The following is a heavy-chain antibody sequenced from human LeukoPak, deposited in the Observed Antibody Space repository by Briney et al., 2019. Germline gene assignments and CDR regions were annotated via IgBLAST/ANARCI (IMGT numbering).Heavy chain of an antibody. J-gene: IGHJ5*02. D-gene: IGHD6-13*01. Sequence: SETLSLTCTVSGGSITSGGYYWSWIRQPPGKGLEWIGYIYYSGSTNYNPSLKSRVTISVDTSKNQFSLKLSSVTAADTAVYYCARGEAAAVMVNWFDPWGQGTLVTVSS. CDR3: ARGEAAAVMVNWFDP. CDR1: GGSITSGGYY. CDR2: IYYSGST. V-gene: IGHV4-61*08.